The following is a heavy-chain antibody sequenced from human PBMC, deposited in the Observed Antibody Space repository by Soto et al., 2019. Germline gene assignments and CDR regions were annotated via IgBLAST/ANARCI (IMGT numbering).Heavy chain of an antibody. Sequence: SVKVSCKASGFTFTSSAVQWVRQARGQRLEWIGWIVVGSGNTNYAQKFQERVTITRDMSTSTTYMELSSLRSEDTAVYYCAADLDHYYDSSGYPYWGQGTLVTVSS. D-gene: IGHD3-22*01. V-gene: IGHV1-58*01. CDR1: GFTFTSSA. CDR3: AADLDHYYDSSGYPY. CDR2: IVVGSGNT. J-gene: IGHJ4*02.